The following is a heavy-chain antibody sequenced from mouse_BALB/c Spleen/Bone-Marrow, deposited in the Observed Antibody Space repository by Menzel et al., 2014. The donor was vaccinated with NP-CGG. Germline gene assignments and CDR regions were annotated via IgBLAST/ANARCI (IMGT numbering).Heavy chain of an antibody. CDR1: GNSITSGY. Sequence: VQLKQSGPSLVNTSPTLSLTCSVTGNSITSGYWNWIRKFPGYNLEYMGNISHSGSTYYNPSLSSRLSLSPDTPNNNYYLQWNSITTEDTAAYYYASGSPGGILAMDFWGHGTSATVSS. D-gene: IGHD6-1*01. J-gene: IGHJ4*01. CDR3: ASGSPGGILAMDF. V-gene: IGHV3-8*02. CDR2: ISHSGST.